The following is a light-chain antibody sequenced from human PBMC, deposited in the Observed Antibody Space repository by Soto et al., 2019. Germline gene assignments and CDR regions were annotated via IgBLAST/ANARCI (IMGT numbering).Light chain of an antibody. V-gene: IGKV3-15*01. CDR3: QQYYDWPFT. J-gene: IGKJ4*01. CDR2: GAS. CDR1: QRVSKN. Sequence: EIVLTQSPATLSVSPGERATLSCRASQRVSKNFAWYQQKRGQAPRLLIYGASTRAAGIPARFSGSGSGTEFNLTISSLQSEDFAVYYCQQYYDWPFTFGGGTKVEIK.